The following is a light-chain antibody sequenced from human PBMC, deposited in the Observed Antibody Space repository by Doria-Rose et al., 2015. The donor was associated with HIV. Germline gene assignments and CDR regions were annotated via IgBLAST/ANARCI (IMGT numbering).Light chain of an antibody. J-gene: IGLJ1*01. Sequence: VGSYNLVSWYQQHPGKAPKLMIYEVNKRPSGVSYRFSGSKSGNTASQTISGLQAEDEADYYCCSYAGTPLVSGSGTKVTVL. CDR3: CSYAGTPLV. CDR1: VGSYNL. CDR2: EVN. V-gene: IGLV2-23*02.